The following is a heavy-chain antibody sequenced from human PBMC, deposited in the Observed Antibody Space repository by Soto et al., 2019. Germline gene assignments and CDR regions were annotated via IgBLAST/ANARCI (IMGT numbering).Heavy chain of an antibody. CDR2: IYYSGST. J-gene: IGHJ6*02. V-gene: IGHV4-39*01. CDR1: GGSISSSSYY. CDR3: ASPPPLWFGEPYYGMDV. D-gene: IGHD3-10*01. Sequence: SETLSLTCTVSGGSISSSSYYWGWIRQPPGKGLEWIGSIYYSGSTCYNPSLKSRVTISVDTSKNQFSLKLSSVTAADTAVYYCASPPPLWFGEPYYGMDVWGQGTTVTVSS.